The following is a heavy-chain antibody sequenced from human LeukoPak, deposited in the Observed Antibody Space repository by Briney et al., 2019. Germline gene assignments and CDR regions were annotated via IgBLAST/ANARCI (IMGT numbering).Heavy chain of an antibody. J-gene: IGHJ4*02. CDR1: GYSFTSYW. Sequence: GEPLKISCKGSGYSFTSYWIGWVRQMPGKGLEWMGIIYSPSFQGQVTISADKSISTAYLQWSSLKASDTAMYYCARRRTSYGSGSYADYWGQGTLVTVSS. CDR3: ARRRTSYGSGSYADY. D-gene: IGHD3-10*01. V-gene: IGHV5-51*01. CDR2: IY.